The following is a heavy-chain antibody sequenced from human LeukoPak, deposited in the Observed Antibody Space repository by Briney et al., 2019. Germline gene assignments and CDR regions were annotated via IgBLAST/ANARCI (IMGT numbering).Heavy chain of an antibody. V-gene: IGHV1-3*01. D-gene: IGHD2-2*01. Sequence: ASVKVSCKAFGYTFTSYAMHWVRQAPGQRLEWMGWINAGNGNTKYSQKFQGRVTITRDTSASTAYMELSSLRSEDTAVYYCARGSCSSTSCFPDYWGQGTLVTVSS. CDR2: INAGNGNT. CDR3: ARGSCSSTSCFPDY. CDR1: GYTFTSYA. J-gene: IGHJ4*02.